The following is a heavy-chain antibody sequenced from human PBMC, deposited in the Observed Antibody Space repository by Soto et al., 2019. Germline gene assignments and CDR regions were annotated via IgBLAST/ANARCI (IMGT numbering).Heavy chain of an antibody. V-gene: IGHV4-30-2*01. D-gene: IGHD4-17*01. CDR2: IYHSGST. CDR1: GGSISSGGYS. J-gene: IGHJ4*02. Sequence: SETLSLTCAVSGGSISSGGYSWSWIRQPPGKGLEWIGYIYHSGSTYYNPSLKSRVTISVDRSKNQFSLKLSSVTAADTAVYYCATYGSHGDADYWGQGTLVTV. CDR3: ATYGSHGDADY.